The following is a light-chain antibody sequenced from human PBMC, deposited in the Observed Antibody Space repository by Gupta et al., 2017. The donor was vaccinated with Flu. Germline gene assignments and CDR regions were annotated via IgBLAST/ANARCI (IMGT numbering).Light chain of an antibody. V-gene: IGKV3-20*01. CDR2: GAS. J-gene: IGKJ1*01. CDR1: QSVSSSY. Sequence: GTLSLSPGERATPSCRASQSVSSSYLAWYQQKPGQAPRLLMYGASSRATGIPDRFSGSGSGTDFTLTISRLEPEDFAVYYCQQYGSSPWTFGQGTKVEIK. CDR3: QQYGSSPWT.